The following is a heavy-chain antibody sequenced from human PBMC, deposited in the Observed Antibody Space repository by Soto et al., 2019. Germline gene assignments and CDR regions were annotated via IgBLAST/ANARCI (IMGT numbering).Heavy chain of an antibody. CDR2: IYYSGST. CDR3: ARPPGRSWYAPLDYYYYMDV. J-gene: IGHJ6*03. D-gene: IGHD6-13*01. V-gene: IGHV4-39*01. CDR1: GGSISSSSYY. Sequence: SETLSLTCTVSGGSISSSSYYWGWIRQPPGKGLEWIGSIYYSGSTYYNPSLKSRVTISVDTSKNQFSLKLSSVTAADTAVYYCARPPGRSWYAPLDYYYYMDVWGKGTTVTVSS.